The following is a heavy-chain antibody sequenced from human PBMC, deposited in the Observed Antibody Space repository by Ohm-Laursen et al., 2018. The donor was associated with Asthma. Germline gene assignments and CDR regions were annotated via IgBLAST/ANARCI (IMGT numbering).Heavy chain of an antibody. Sequence: SLRLSCSASGFTFSSYGMHWVRQAPGKGLEWVAVISYDGSNKYYADSVKGRFTISRDNSKNTLYLQMNSLRAEDTAVYYCAKGRSGYYYRWFDPWGQGTLVTVSS. V-gene: IGHV3-30*18. CDR3: AKGRSGYYYRWFDP. CDR1: GFTFSSYG. J-gene: IGHJ5*02. CDR2: ISYDGSNK. D-gene: IGHD3-22*01.